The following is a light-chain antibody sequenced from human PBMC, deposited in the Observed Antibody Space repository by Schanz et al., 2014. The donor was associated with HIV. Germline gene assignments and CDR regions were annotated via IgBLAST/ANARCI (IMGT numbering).Light chain of an antibody. CDR3: QQYNKWPFT. CDR2: SAS. Sequence: EIVMTQSPVTLSVSPGERVTLSCRASRSVNSNLAWYQQKPGQAPRVIMYSASSRAVGIPDRFSGSGSGTDFTLTISRLEPEDFAVYYCQQYNKWPFTFGQGTKLEIK. V-gene: IGKV3D-15*01. CDR1: RSVNSN. J-gene: IGKJ2*01.